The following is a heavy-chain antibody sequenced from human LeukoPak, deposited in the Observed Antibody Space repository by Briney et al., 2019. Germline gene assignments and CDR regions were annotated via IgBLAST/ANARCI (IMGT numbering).Heavy chain of an antibody. CDR2: ISAYNGNT. Sequence: ASVKVSCKASGYTFTSYGISWVRQAPGQGLEWMGWISAYNGNTNYAQKLQGRVTMTTDTSTSTAYMELRSLRSDDTAVYYCARDQTVLGVRYFDWLFHSGYFDYWGQGTLVTVSS. CDR3: ARDQTVLGVRYFDWLFHSGYFDY. J-gene: IGHJ4*02. D-gene: IGHD3-9*01. V-gene: IGHV1-18*01. CDR1: GYTFTSYG.